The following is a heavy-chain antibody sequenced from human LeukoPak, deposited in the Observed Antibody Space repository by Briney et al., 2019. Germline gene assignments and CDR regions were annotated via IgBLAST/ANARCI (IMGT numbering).Heavy chain of an antibody. D-gene: IGHD2-2*01. CDR1: GGSISSYY. CDR3: ARLNSHQLRPRFDY. J-gene: IGHJ4*02. V-gene: IGHV4-4*07. Sequence: SETLSLTCPVSGGSISSYYWSWIRQPAGKGLEWIGRIYTSGTTNYNPSLKSRVTISVDTSKNRFSLRLNSVTAADTAVYYCARLNSHQLRPRFDYWGQGTLVTVSS. CDR2: IYTSGTT.